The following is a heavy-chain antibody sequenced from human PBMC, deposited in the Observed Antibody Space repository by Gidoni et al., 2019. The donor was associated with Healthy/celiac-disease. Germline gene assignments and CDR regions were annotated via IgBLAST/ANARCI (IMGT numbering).Heavy chain of an antibody. J-gene: IGHJ6*02. V-gene: IGHV3-21*01. Sequence: EVQLVESGGGLVKPGGSLRLSCAASGFTFSSYSMNWVRQAPGKGLEWVSSISSSSSYIYYADSVKGRFTISRDNAKNSLYLQMNSLRAEDTAVYYCARSYYYGSGSYPFYYYYGMDVWGQGTTVTVSS. CDR1: GFTFSSYS. CDR2: ISSSSSYI. D-gene: IGHD3-10*01. CDR3: ARSYYYGSGSYPFYYYYGMDV.